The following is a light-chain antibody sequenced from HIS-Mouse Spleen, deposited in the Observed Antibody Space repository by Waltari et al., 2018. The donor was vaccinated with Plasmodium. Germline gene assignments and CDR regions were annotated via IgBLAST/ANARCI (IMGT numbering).Light chain of an antibody. Sequence: DIQITQSPSSLSASVGDRVTITCRASQGISNYLAWYQQQPGKVPKLLIYAASTLQSGVPSRFSGSGSGTDFTLTISSLQPEDVASYYCQKYNSAPHTFGQGTKLEIK. CDR3: QKYNSAPHT. J-gene: IGKJ2*01. CDR1: QGISNY. V-gene: IGKV1-27*01. CDR2: AAS.